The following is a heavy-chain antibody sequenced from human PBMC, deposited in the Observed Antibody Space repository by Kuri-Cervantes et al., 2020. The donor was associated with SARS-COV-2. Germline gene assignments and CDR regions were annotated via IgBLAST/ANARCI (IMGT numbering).Heavy chain of an antibody. J-gene: IGHJ2*01. CDR1: GYSFTSYW. CDR3: ARHKGYSYVWYFDL. CDR2: IYPGDSDT. D-gene: IGHD5-18*01. Sequence: KVSCKGSGYSFTSYWIGWVRQMPGKGLEWMGIIYPGDSDTRYSPSFQGQVTISAEKSISTAYLQWSSLKASDTAMYYCARHKGYSYVWYFDLWGRGTLVTVSS. V-gene: IGHV5-51*01.